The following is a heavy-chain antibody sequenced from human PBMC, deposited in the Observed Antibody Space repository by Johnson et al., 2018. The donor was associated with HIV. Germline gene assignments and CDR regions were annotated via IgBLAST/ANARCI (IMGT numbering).Heavy chain of an antibody. CDR1: GFTFSSYG. V-gene: IGHV3-23*04. CDR2: IIGGSGGAT. Sequence: VQLVESGGGVVQPGRSLRLSCAASGFTFSSYGMHWVRQAPGKGLEWVASIIGGSGGATYFADSVKGRFTISRDNLREILYLQMNSLRAADTAIYFCAKERKYSSSWQWGPDAVDIWGQGTMVTVSS. D-gene: IGHD6-13*01. J-gene: IGHJ3*02. CDR3: AKERKYSSSWQWGPDAVDI.